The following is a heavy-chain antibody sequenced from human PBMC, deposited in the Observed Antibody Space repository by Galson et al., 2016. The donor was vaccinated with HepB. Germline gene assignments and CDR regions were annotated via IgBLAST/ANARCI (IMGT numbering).Heavy chain of an antibody. CDR3: ARDLFLGGPVRDP. D-gene: IGHD3-16*01. CDR2: MLSDADNK. Sequence: SLRLSCAASGFIFSNFGFHWVRQAPGKGLEWVAVMLSDADNKYYAESVKGRFTISSDNSKNTLYLQMNSLRAEDTAVYYCARDLFLGGPVRDPWGQGTLVIVSS. V-gene: IGHV3-33*01. CDR1: GFIFSNFG. J-gene: IGHJ5*02.